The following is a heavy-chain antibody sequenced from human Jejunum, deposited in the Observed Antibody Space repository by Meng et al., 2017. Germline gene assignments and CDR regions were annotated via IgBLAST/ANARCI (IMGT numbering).Heavy chain of an antibody. Sequence: SLKISCAASGFTFSSFEMNWVRQAPGKGLEWVSFISKSGDTIYYADSLRGRFTISRDNVKNSLYLQMSSLRAEDTAVYYCTRDLFKIYGDTWYDYWGQGTLVTVSS. CDR2: ISKSGDTI. CDR1: GFTFSSFE. V-gene: IGHV3-48*03. D-gene: IGHD3-3*01. J-gene: IGHJ4*02. CDR3: TRDLFKIYGDTWYDY.